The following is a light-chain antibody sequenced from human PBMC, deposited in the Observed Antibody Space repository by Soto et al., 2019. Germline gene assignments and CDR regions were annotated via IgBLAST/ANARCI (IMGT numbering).Light chain of an antibody. CDR3: KRWSKGPSLT. CDR2: DAS. Sequence: EIVLTQSPATLSLSPGEGATLSCRASQSVGRNLAWYQQKPGQAPGLLMYDASKRATGTPARFSSSGSGTEHTPIISSLEPEDSEVYYGKRWSKGPSLTFGGGTKVDI. V-gene: IGKV3-11*01. CDR1: QSVGRN. J-gene: IGKJ4*01.